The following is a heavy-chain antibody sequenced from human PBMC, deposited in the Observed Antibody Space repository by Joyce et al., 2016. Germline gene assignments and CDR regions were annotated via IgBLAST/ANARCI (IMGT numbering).Heavy chain of an antibody. CDR2: SSATGGST. V-gene: IGHV3-23*01. J-gene: IGHJ4*02. CDR1: GFTFSSYA. D-gene: IGHD3-10*01. Sequence: EVQLLEYGGGLVQPGGSPRLSCAASGFTFSSYAMNWVRQDPGKGLEWVSASSATGGSTYYADSVKGRFTISRDSSKNTLYLQMNSLRAEDTAVYYCAKSSGSGSTYYFDFWGQGTLVTVSS. CDR3: AKSSGSGSTYYFDF.